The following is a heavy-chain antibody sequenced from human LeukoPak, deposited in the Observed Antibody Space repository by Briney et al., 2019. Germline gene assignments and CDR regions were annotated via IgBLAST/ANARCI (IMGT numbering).Heavy chain of an antibody. V-gene: IGHV1-2*02. CDR2: INPNSGGT. CDR3: ARIVYAIVIGFDP. Sequence: ASVKVSCKASGYTFTGYYMHWVRQAPGQGLEWMGWINPNSGGTNYAQKFQGRVTMTRDTSISTAYMELSRLRSDDTAVYYCARIVYAIVIGFDPWGQGTLVTVSS. CDR1: GYTFTGYY. D-gene: IGHD2-8*01. J-gene: IGHJ5*02.